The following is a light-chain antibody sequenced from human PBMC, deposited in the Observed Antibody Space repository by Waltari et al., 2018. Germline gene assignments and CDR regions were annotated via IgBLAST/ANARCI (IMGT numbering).Light chain of an antibody. CDR3: QQSYTSPRT. V-gene: IGKV1-39*01. Sequence: DIQMTQSPSSMSASVGNRVTITCRASQIISYFLNWYHQRPGKAPRLLIHGASTLQGGVPSRFSGGGSGTGFSLTISSLQPEDLGTYYCQQSYTSPRTFGQGTKVEIK. CDR1: QIISYF. J-gene: IGKJ1*01. CDR2: GAS.